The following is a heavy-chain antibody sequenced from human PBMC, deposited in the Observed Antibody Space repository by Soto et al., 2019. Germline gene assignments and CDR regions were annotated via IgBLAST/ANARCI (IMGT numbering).Heavy chain of an antibody. D-gene: IGHD2-2*01. CDR2: INPNSGGT. J-gene: IGHJ4*02. V-gene: IGHV1-2*02. CDR3: ARESGPPKFTNIVVAPAATPGPLDY. CDR1: GYTFTGYY. Sequence: ASVKVSCKASGYTFTGYYMHWVRQAPGQGLEWMGWINPNSGGTNYAQKFQGRVTMTRDTSISTAYMELSRLRSDDTAVYYCARESGPPKFTNIVVAPAATPGPLDYWGQGTLVTVSS.